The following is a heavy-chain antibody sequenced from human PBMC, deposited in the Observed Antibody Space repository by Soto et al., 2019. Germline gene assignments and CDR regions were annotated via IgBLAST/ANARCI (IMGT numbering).Heavy chain of an antibody. V-gene: IGHV5-10-1*03. D-gene: IGHD3-22*01. CDR2: IDPSDSYT. CDR1: GYSFTSYW. CDR3: ARLNPPMYYYDSSGYFKDSYYYYGMDV. J-gene: IGHJ6*02. Sequence: EVQLVQSGAEVKKPGESLRISCKGSGYSFTSYWISWVCQMPGKGLEWMGRIDPSDSYTNYSPSFQGHVTISADKSISTAYLQWSSLKASDTAMYYCARLNPPMYYYDSSGYFKDSYYYYGMDVWGQGTTVTVSS.